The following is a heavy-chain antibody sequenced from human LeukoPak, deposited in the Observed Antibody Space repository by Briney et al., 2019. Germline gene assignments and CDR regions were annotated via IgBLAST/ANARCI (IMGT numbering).Heavy chain of an antibody. D-gene: IGHD2-2*01. J-gene: IGHJ4*02. CDR2: ISGSGGST. CDR3: ANDIVVVPAARGPRDYFDY. V-gene: IGHV3-23*01. Sequence: GGSLRLSCAASGFTFSSYAMSWVRQAPGKGLEWVSAISGSGGSTYYADSVKGRFTISRDNSKNTLYLQMNSLRAEDTAVYNCANDIVVVPAARGPRDYFDYWGQGTLVTVSS. CDR1: GFTFSSYA.